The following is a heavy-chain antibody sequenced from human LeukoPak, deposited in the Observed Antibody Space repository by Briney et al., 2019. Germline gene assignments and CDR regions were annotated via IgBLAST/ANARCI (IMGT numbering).Heavy chain of an antibody. CDR1: GFTFTSYW. V-gene: IGHV3-7*01. J-gene: IGHJ6*02. Sequence: PGGSLRLSCAASGFTFTSYWMSWVRQAPGKGLEWVANINQDGSGKYYVDSVKGRFTFSRDNAKNSLYLQMNSLRADDTAVYYCARGLYGSGRRPYYYYGMDVWGQGTTVTVSS. CDR2: INQDGSGK. D-gene: IGHD3-10*01. CDR3: ARGLYGSGRRPYYYYGMDV.